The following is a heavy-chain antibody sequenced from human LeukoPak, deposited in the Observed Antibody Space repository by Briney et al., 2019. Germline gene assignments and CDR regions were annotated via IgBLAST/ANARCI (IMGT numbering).Heavy chain of an antibody. V-gene: IGHV1-2*02. Sequence: ASVKVSCKASGYTFTAYYMHWVRQAPGQGPEWMGWINPNSGVTNYAQKFQGRVTMTRDTSISTAYMELSRLRSDDTAVYYCARATAGLASYYNFWSGYQYFDYWGQGTLVTVSS. CDR3: ARATAGLASYYNFWSGYQYFDY. D-gene: IGHD3-3*01. J-gene: IGHJ4*02. CDR2: INPNSGVT. CDR1: GYTFTAYY.